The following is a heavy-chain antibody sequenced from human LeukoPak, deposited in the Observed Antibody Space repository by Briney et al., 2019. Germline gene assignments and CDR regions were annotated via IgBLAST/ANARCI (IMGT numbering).Heavy chain of an antibody. V-gene: IGHV3-20*04. CDR1: GFTFDDYG. D-gene: IGHD3-10*01. Sequence: GGSLRLSCAASGFTFDDYGMSWVRQATGRGLECGSGINWNGGSPGYVDSVKGRFTISRENAKNSLYLQMNSLRAEDTALYYCAKGSYGSGSYVDYWGQGTLITVSS. CDR2: INWNGGSP. CDR3: AKGSYGSGSYVDY. J-gene: IGHJ4*02.